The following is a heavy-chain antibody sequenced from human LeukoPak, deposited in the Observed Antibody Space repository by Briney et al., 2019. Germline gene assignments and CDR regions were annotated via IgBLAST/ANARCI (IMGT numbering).Heavy chain of an antibody. J-gene: IGHJ4*02. V-gene: IGHV3-30*02. D-gene: IGHD2-8*01. Sequence: GGSLRLSCAASGFTFSRYGFHWVRQAPGKGLEWVAFISDSGGDKLYADSVKGRLTISRDKSKNTVNLQMSSLRVEDTALYYCARDGGSEMYAFVYWGQGTQVTVS. CDR3: ARDGGSEMYAFVY. CDR2: ISDSGGDK. CDR1: GFTFSRYG.